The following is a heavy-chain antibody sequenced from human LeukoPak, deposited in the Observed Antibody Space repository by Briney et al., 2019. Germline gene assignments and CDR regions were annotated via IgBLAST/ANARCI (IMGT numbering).Heavy chain of an antibody. Sequence: EASVKVSCKVSGYTLTELSMHRVRQAPGKGLEWMGGFDPEDGETIYAQKFQGRVTMTEDTSTDTAYMELSSLRSEDTAVYYCATDPIVGATFHFDHWGQGTLVSVSS. CDR3: ATDPIVGATFHFDH. CDR2: FDPEDGET. CDR1: GYTLTELS. J-gene: IGHJ4*02. V-gene: IGHV1-24*01. D-gene: IGHD1-26*01.